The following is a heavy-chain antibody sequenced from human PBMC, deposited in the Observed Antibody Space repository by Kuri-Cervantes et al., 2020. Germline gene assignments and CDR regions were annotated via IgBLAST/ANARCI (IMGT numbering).Heavy chain of an antibody. CDR1: GFTFSNAW. CDR3: TTGGSGSYYPYYYMDV. J-gene: IGHJ6*03. Sequence: GESLKISWAASGFTFSNAWMSWVRQAPGKGLEWVGRIKSKTDGGTTDYAAPVKGRFTISRDDSKNTLYLQMNSLKTDDTAVYYCTTGGSGSYYPYYYMDVWGKGTTVTVSS. D-gene: IGHD1-26*01. CDR2: IKSKTDGGTT. V-gene: IGHV3-15*01.